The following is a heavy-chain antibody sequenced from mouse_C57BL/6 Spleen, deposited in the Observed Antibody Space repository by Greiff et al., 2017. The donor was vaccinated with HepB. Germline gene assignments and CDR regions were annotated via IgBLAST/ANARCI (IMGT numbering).Heavy chain of an antibody. CDR3: ARSPDGDWYFDV. Sequence: QVQLQQPGAELVNPGASVKMSCKASCYTFTSYWITWVKQRPGQGLEWIGDIYPGSGSTNYNEKFKSKATLTVDTSSSTAYMQLSSLTSEDSAVYYCARSPDGDWYFDVWGTGTTVTVSS. V-gene: IGHV1-55*01. J-gene: IGHJ1*03. CDR2: IYPGSGST. CDR1: CYTFTSYW.